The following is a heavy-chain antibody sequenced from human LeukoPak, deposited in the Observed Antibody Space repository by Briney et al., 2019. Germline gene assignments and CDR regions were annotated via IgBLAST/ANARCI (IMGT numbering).Heavy chain of an antibody. Sequence: GGSLRLSCAASELTFSDYAMNWVRQAPGEGLEWVSGISASGYTTYYAESVRGRFTISRDNSKNTLSLQMNSLRAEDTAVYYCAHIYYYGSVSYGDYWGQGTLVTVSS. CDR2: ISASGYTT. J-gene: IGHJ4*02. CDR3: AHIYYYGSVSYGDY. CDR1: ELTFSDYA. D-gene: IGHD3-10*01. V-gene: IGHV3-23*01.